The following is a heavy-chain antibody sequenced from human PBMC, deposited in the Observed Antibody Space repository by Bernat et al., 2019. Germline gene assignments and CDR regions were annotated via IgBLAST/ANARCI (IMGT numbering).Heavy chain of an antibody. CDR3: ARGGDFWSGYNFEY. J-gene: IGHJ4*02. D-gene: IGHD3-3*01. V-gene: IGHV3-48*03. CDR1: GFTFSSYE. Sequence: EVQLVESGGGLVQPGGSLRFSCAASGFTFSSYEMNWVRQAPGKGLEWVCYICSSGSTIYYEDSVKGRVTISRDNAKNSLYLQMNSLGAEDTAVYYCARGGDFWSGYNFEYWGQGTLVTVSS. CDR2: ICSSGSTI.